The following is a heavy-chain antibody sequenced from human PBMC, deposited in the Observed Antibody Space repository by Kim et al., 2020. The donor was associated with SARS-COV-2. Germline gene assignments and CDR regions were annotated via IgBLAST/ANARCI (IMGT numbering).Heavy chain of an antibody. Sequence: GGSLRLSCAASGFTFSDYYMSWIRQAPGKGLEWVSYISSSGSTIYYADSVKGRFTISRDNAKNSLYLQMNSLRAEDTAVYYCARDLAVSSSWYAGWGWYGMDVWGQGTTVTVSS. CDR2: ISSSGSTI. D-gene: IGHD6-13*01. CDR1: GFTFSDYY. CDR3: ARDLAVSSSWYAGWGWYGMDV. J-gene: IGHJ6*02. V-gene: IGHV3-11*01.